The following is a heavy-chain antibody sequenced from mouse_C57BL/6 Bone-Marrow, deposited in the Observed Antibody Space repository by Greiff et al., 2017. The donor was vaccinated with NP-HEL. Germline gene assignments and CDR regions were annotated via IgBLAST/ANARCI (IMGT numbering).Heavy chain of an antibody. D-gene: IGHD1-1*01. CDR3: ARGLVATPYWYFDV. CDR1: GYAFTNYL. V-gene: IGHV1-54*01. CDR2: INPGSGGT. J-gene: IGHJ1*03. Sequence: QVQLKQSGAELVRPGTSVKVSCKASGYAFTNYLIEWVKQRPGQGLEWIGVINPGSGGTNYNEKFKGKATLTADKSSSTAYMQLSSLTSEDSAVYFCARGLVATPYWYFDVWGTGTTVTVSS.